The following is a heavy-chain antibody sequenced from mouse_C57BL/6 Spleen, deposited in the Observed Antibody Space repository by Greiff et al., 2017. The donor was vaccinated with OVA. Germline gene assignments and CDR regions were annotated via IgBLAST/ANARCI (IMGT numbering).Heavy chain of an antibody. CDR2: ISSGSSTI. J-gene: IGHJ2*01. CDR3: ARRADYFDY. Sequence: EVKVVESGGGLVKPGGSLTLSCAASGFTFSDYGMHWVRQAPEKGLEWVAYISSGSSTIYYAEPVKGRFTISRDNAKTTLFLQMTSLRSEDTAMYYCARRADYFDYWGQGTTLTVSS. CDR1: GFTFSDYG. D-gene: IGHD3-3*01. V-gene: IGHV5-17*01.